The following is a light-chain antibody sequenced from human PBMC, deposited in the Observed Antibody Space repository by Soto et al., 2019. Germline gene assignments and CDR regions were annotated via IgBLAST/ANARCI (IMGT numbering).Light chain of an antibody. CDR3: QQSYSTLVT. Sequence: DIQMTQSPSSLSASVGDRVTITFRASQSISSYLNWYQQKPGKAPKLLIYAASSLQSGVPSRFSGRGYGTDFTLTISSLQPEDFATYYCQQSYSTLVTFGGGTKAEIK. CDR2: AAS. V-gene: IGKV1-39*01. CDR1: QSISSY. J-gene: IGKJ4*01.